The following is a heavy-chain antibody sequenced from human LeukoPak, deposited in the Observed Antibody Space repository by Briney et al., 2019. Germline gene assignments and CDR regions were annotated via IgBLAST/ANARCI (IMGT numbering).Heavy chain of an antibody. V-gene: IGHV3-23*01. CDR2: ISGSGGST. Sequence: PGESLTLSCAVSGFTFSSYAMSWVRQAPGKGLEWVSAISGSGGSTYYADSGKGRFTTSSDNSKNPPYLQMNSLRAEDTAVYYCAKVGPSRYCSGGSCYSSLSDAFDIWGQGTTVTVSS. CDR1: GFTFSSYA. CDR3: AKVGPSRYCSGGSCYSSLSDAFDI. D-gene: IGHD2-15*01. J-gene: IGHJ3*02.